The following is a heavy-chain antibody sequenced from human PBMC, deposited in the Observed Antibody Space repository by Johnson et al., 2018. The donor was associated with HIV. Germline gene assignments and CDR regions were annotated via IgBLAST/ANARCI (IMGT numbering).Heavy chain of an antibody. CDR1: GFTFSSYG. Sequence: QVQLVESGGGVVQPGGSLRLSCAVSGFTFSSYGMHWVRQAPGKGLEWVAFIQSDGSNKYYADSVTGRFTISRDNSKNTLYLQMNSLRPEDTAVYYCAKDLPSGWDGGDAFDIWGQGTMVIVSS. D-gene: IGHD6-19*01. CDR3: AKDLPSGWDGGDAFDI. V-gene: IGHV3-30*02. J-gene: IGHJ3*02. CDR2: IQSDGSNK.